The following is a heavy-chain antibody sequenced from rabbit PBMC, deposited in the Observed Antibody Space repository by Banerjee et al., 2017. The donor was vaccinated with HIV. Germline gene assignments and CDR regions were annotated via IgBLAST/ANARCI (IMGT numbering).Heavy chain of an antibody. V-gene: IGHV1S45*01. D-gene: IGHD7-1*01. J-gene: IGHJ4*01. CDR2: MNAGTSGST. CDR3: ARDLTGVTGWNFNL. CDR1: GFSFSSRYW. Sequence: QEQLEESGGDLVKPEGSLTLTCTASGFSFSSRYWICWVRQAPGKGLEWIGCMNAGTSGSTYYARWAKGRFTISKTSSTTVTLQMTSLTAADTATYFCARDLTGVTGWNFNLWGPGTLVTVS.